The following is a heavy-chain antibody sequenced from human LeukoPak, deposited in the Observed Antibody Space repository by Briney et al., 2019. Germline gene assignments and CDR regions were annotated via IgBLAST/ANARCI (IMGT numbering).Heavy chain of an antibody. CDR3: ARVYYSLLRYFDWSPKYFDY. Sequence: GASVKVSCEASVGTFSSYAISCVRQAPGQGLEWVGGIIPIFGTANYAQKCQGRVTITADEPTSTAYMELSSLRSEDTAVYYCARVYYSLLRYFDWSPKYFDYWGQGTLVTVSS. D-gene: IGHD3-9*01. CDR1: VGTFSSYA. J-gene: IGHJ4*02. V-gene: IGHV1-69*01. CDR2: IIPIFGTA.